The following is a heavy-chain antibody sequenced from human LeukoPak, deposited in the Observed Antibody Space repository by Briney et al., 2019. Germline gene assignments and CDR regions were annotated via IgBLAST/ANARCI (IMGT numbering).Heavy chain of an antibody. D-gene: IGHD3-16*01. CDR2: IRPDGSEE. Sequence: GGSLRLSCTPSGFIFSSYWMSWVRQAPGKGLEWVANIRPDGSEEQYVGSMKGRFSISRDNAQNSVYLHMNSLTAEDTAVYYCARFSRAAQSYWGQGTLVTVSS. J-gene: IGHJ4*02. V-gene: IGHV3-7*01. CDR1: GFIFSSYW. CDR3: ARFSRAAQSY.